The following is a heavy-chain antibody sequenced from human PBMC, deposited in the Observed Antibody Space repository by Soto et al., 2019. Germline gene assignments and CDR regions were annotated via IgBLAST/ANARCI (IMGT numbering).Heavy chain of an antibody. CDR1: GFTLDDYA. CDR2: ISWNSGSI. V-gene: IGHV3-9*01. J-gene: IGHJ4*02. CDR3: AKGGPDYGDYLPSG. D-gene: IGHD4-17*01. Sequence: EVQLVESGGGLVQPGRSLRLSCAASGFTLDDYAMHWVRQAPGKGLEWVSGISWNSGSIGYADSVKGRFTISRDNAKNSLYLQMNSLRAEDTALYYCAKGGPDYGDYLPSGWGQGTLVTVSS.